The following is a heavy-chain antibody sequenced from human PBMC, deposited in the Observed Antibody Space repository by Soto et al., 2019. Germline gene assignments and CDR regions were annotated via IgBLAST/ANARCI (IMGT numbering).Heavy chain of an antibody. V-gene: IGHV3-23*01. CDR1: GFTFSSYA. D-gene: IGHD4-17*01. J-gene: IGHJ3*01. CDR2: ISASGGRT. Sequence: PGGSLRLSCAASGFTFSSYAMSWVRQAPGKGLEWVSGISASGGRTYYADSVKGRFTVSRDSSKNTVFLQKNSLRAEDTAVYYCGKDPTGDYVGGFEFWGQGTMVTVSS. CDR3: GKDPTGDYVGGFEF.